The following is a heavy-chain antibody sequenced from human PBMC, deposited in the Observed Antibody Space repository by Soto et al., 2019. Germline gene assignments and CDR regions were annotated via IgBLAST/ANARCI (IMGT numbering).Heavy chain of an antibody. CDR3: ARLDSSGYYYATYYYYYYGMDV. J-gene: IGHJ6*02. D-gene: IGHD3-22*01. CDR2: IKQDGSEK. Sequence: PGGSLRLSCAASGFTFSSYWMSWVRQAPGKGLEWVANIKQDGSEKYYVDSVKGRCTISRDNAKNSLYLQMNSLRAEDTAVYYCARLDSSGYYYATYYYYYYGMDVWGQGTTVTVSS. CDR1: GFTFSSYW. V-gene: IGHV3-7*01.